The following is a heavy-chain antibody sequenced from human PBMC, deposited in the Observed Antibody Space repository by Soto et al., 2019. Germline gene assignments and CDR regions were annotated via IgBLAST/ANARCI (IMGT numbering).Heavy chain of an antibody. J-gene: IGHJ3*02. CDR3: AKAVAATYDAFDI. CDR2: ISGSGGST. D-gene: IGHD2-15*01. V-gene: IGHV3-23*01. CDR1: GFTFSSYA. Sequence: EVQLLESGGGLVQPGGSLRLSCAASGFTFSSYAMSWVRQAPGKGLEWVSAISGSGGSTYYADSVKGRFTISRDNSKNTLYLQMNSLRAEDAAVYYCAKAVAATYDAFDIWGQGTMVTVSS.